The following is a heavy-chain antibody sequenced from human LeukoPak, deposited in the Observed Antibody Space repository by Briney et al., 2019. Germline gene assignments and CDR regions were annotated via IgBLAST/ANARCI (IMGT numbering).Heavy chain of an antibody. CDR2: VKQDGSEK. CDR3: AKIQGPYSGSPFDY. V-gene: IGHV3-7*03. J-gene: IGHJ4*02. D-gene: IGHD1-26*01. CDR1: GFTFSSYW. Sequence: PGGSLRLSCAASGFTFSSYWMSWVRQAPGKGLEWVAKVKQDGSEKYYVDSVKGRFTISRDNAENSVWLQMNSLRAEDTAVYYCAKIQGPYSGSPFDYWGQGTLVTVSS.